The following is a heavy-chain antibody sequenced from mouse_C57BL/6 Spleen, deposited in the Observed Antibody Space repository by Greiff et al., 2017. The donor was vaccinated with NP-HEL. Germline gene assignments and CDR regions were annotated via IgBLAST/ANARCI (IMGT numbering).Heavy chain of an antibody. Sequence: VKLMESGPELVKPGASVKISCKASGYAFSSSWMNWVKQRPGKGLEWIGRIYPGDGDTNYNGKFKGKATLTADKSSSTAYMQLSSLTSEDSAVYFCARGEGPWFAYWGQGTLVTVSA. CDR3: ARGEGPWFAY. D-gene: IGHD3-3*01. V-gene: IGHV1-82*01. J-gene: IGHJ3*01. CDR2: IYPGDGDT. CDR1: GYAFSSSW.